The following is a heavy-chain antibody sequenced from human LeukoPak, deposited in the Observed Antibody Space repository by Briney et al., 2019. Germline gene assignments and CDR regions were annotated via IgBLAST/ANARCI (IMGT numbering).Heavy chain of an antibody. CDR2: IYYSGST. CDR1: GGSISSGDYY. V-gene: IGHV4-30-4*08. D-gene: IGHD6-13*01. Sequence: SQTLSLTCTVSGGSISSGDYYWSWIRQPPGKGLEWIEYIYYSGSTYYNPSLKSRVTISVDTSKNQFSLKLSSVTAADTAVYYCARLKRQLVHLPSYYYYYMDLWGRGTTVTVSS. J-gene: IGHJ6*03. CDR3: ARLKRQLVHLPSYYYYYMDL.